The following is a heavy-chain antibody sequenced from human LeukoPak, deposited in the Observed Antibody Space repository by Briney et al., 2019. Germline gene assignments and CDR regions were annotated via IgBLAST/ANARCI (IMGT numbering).Heavy chain of an antibody. CDR2: INPNSGGT. Sequence: ASVNVSCKASGYTFTGYYMHWVRQAPGQGVEWMGRINPNSGGTNYAQKFQGRVTITRETSNSKAYMELSSLRSDDTAVYYCARVVMGATSVDYWGQGTLVTVSS. CDR1: GYTFTGYY. D-gene: IGHD1-26*01. CDR3: ARVVMGATSVDY. V-gene: IGHV1-2*06. J-gene: IGHJ4*02.